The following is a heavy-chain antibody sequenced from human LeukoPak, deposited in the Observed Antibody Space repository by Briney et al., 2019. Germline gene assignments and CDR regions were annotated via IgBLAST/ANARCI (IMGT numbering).Heavy chain of an antibody. D-gene: IGHD7-27*01. V-gene: IGHV4-30-4*08. Sequence: PSQTLSLTCTVSGGSISSGDYYWSWIHQTPGKGLEWIGYIYYSGSTYYNPSLKSRVTISVDTSKNQFSLKLSSVTAADTAVYYCARSDELGLLDPWGQGTLVTVSS. CDR1: GGSISSGDYY. CDR2: IYYSGST. J-gene: IGHJ5*02. CDR3: ARSDELGLLDP.